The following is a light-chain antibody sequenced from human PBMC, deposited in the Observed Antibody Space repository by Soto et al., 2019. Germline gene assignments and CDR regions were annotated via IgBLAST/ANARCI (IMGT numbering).Light chain of an antibody. Sequence: EIVLTQSPGTLSFSPGERVDLSCRASQSVSSSYLAWYQQKPGQSPRLLIYGASSRATGIPDRFSGSGSGTDFTLTITRLEPEDFAVYYCQQYGSSALSFGGGTKVDIK. CDR3: QQYGSSALS. CDR2: GAS. V-gene: IGKV3-20*01. CDR1: QSVSSSY. J-gene: IGKJ4*01.